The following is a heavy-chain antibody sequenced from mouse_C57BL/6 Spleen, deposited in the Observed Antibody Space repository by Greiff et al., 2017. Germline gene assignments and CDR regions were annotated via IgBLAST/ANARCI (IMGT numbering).Heavy chain of an antibody. Sequence: EVPLQESGPGLVKPSQSLSLTCSVTGYSITSGYYWNWIRQFPGNKLEWMGYISYDGSNNSNPSLKHRISITRDTSKNQFFLKLNSVTTEDTATYYCARVLNGYFDVWGTGTTVTVSS. V-gene: IGHV3-6*01. CDR1: GYSITSGYY. CDR2: ISYDGSN. J-gene: IGHJ1*03. CDR3: ARVLNGYFDV.